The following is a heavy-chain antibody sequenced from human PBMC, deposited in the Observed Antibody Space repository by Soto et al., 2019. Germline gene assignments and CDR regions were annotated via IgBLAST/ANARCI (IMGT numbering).Heavy chain of an antibody. D-gene: IGHD6-19*01. CDR3: ASRGYSRGWYQPLEY. J-gene: IGHJ4*02. V-gene: IGHV4-34*01. CDR1: GGSFSGYY. Sequence: SETLSLTCAVYGGSFSGYYWSWIRQPPGKGLEWVGEINHSGSTNYNPYLKSRVTISVDTSKNQFSLKLSSVTDADTAVYYCASRGYSRGWYQPLEYWGPGTLVTLSS. CDR2: INHSGST.